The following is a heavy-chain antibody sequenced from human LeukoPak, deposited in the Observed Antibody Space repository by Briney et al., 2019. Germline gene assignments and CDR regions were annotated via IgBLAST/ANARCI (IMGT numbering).Heavy chain of an antibody. CDR1: GGSISSSSYY. J-gene: IGHJ5*02. Sequence: SETLSLTCTVSGGSISSSSYYWGWIRQPPGKGLEWIGSIYYSGSTYYNPSLKSRVTISVDTSKNQFSLKLSSVTAADTAVYYCARGIMYSSSWYSGYNWFDPWGQGTLVTVSS. V-gene: IGHV4-39*07. D-gene: IGHD6-13*01. CDR3: ARGIMYSSSWYSGYNWFDP. CDR2: IYYSGST.